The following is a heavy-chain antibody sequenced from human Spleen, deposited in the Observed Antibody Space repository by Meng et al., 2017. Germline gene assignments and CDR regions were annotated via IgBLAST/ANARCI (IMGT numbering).Heavy chain of an antibody. J-gene: IGHJ4*02. Sequence: ASVKVSCKASGYTFTGYYMHWVRQAPGQGLEWMGWINPNSGGTNYAQKFQGRVTMTRDTSISTAYMELSRLRSDDTAVYCCARDTTMVRGVYDYWGQGTLVTVSS. CDR3: ARDTTMVRGVYDY. CDR1: GYTFTGYY. CDR2: INPNSGGT. V-gene: IGHV1-2*02. D-gene: IGHD3-10*01.